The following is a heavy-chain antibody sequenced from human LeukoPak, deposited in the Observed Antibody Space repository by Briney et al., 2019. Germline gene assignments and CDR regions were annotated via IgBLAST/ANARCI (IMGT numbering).Heavy chain of an antibody. CDR1: GFTFSSYA. Sequence: QSGGSLRLSCAASGFTFSSYAMSWVRQAPGKGLEWVSGISGSGGSTYHADSVKGRFTTSRDNSKNTLYLQMNSLRAEDTAVYYCAKDHWYYFDYWGQGTLVTVSS. V-gene: IGHV3-23*01. CDR2: ISGSGGST. J-gene: IGHJ4*02. CDR3: AKDHWYYFDY.